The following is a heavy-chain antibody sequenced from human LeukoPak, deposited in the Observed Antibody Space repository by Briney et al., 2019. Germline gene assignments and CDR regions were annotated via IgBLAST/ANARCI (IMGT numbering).Heavy chain of an antibody. D-gene: IGHD6-13*01. CDR1: AYTFTSYG. CDR2: ISAYNGNT. CDR3: ARDRPSWYRTGFDP. V-gene: IGHV1-18*01. J-gene: IGHJ5*02. Sequence: ASVKVSCKASAYTFTSYGISWVRQAPGQGLEWMGWISAYNGNTNYAQKLQGRVTMTTDTSTSTAYMELRSLRSDDTAVCYCARDRPSWYRTGFDPWGQGTLVTVSS.